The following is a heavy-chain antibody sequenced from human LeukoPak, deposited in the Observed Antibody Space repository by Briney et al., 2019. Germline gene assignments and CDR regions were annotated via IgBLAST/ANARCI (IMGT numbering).Heavy chain of an antibody. D-gene: IGHD3-10*02. J-gene: IGHJ4*02. CDR3: TRDLFD. V-gene: IGHV3-21*01. Sequence: GGSLRLSCAASGFTFSSYSMNWVRQAPGKGLEWVSSLTSSSTYIYYADSVKGRFTISRDNARNSLYLQMHSLRAEDTAIYYCTRDLFDWGQGALVTVSS. CDR1: GFTFSSYS. CDR2: LTSSSTYI.